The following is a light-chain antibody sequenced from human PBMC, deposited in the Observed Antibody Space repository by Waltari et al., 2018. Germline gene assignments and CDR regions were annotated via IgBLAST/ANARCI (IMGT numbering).Light chain of an antibody. V-gene: IGLV2-14*01. Sequence: QSALTQPASASGSPGQSITFSCTGTSSDVGGYNYVSWYQQHPGKAPKLMIFDVSNRPSAVSNRFSGSKSGNTASLTISGLQTEDEADYYCCSYTSSSALDVVFGGGTKLTVL. J-gene: IGLJ2*01. CDR1: SSDVGGYNY. CDR3: CSYTSSSALDVV. CDR2: DVS.